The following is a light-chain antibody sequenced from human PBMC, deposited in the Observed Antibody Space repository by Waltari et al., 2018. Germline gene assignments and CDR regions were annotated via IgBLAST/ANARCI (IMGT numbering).Light chain of an antibody. J-gene: IGLJ3*02. CDR1: SGDIASNY. Sequence: NFMLTQPHSVSESPGKTVIISCTRSSGDIASNYVQWCQQRPGSAPTTVIYEDDQRPSGVPDRFSGSIDSSSNSASLTISGLKTEDEADYDCQSYDDSNYWVFGGGTKLTVL. V-gene: IGLV6-57*04. CDR3: QSYDDSNYWV. CDR2: EDD.